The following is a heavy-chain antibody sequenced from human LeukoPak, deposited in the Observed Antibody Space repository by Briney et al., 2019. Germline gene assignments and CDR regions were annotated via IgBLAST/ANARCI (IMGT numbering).Heavy chain of an antibody. J-gene: IGHJ4*02. D-gene: IGHD6-19*01. CDR2: ISAYNGNT. Sequence: GASVKVSCKASGGTFSSYAISWVRQAPGQGLEWMGWISAYNGNTNYAQKLQGRVTMTTDTSTSTAYMELRSLRSDDTAVYYCARDKRGSGWYGGYYFDYWGQGTLVTVSS. CDR3: ARDKRGSGWYGGYYFDY. CDR1: GGTFSSYA. V-gene: IGHV1-18*01.